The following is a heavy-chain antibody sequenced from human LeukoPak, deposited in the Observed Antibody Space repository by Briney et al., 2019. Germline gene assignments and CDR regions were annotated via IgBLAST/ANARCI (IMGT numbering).Heavy chain of an antibody. Sequence: SVKVSCKASGGTFSSYAISWVRQAPGQGLEWMGRIIPILGIANYAQKFQGRVTITADKSTSTAYVELSSLRSEDTAVYYCARDRSIAAAGTFDYWGQGTLVTVSS. CDR1: GGTFSSYA. D-gene: IGHD6-13*01. V-gene: IGHV1-69*04. J-gene: IGHJ4*02. CDR3: ARDRSIAAAGTFDY. CDR2: IIPILGIA.